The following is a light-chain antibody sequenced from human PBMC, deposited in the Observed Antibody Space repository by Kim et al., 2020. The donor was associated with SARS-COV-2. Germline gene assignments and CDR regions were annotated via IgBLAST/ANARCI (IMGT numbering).Light chain of an antibody. CDR1: SSNIESNT. CDR2: SNN. CDR3: AAWDDSLNGAV. Sequence: ELTQPPSASGTPGQRVTISCSGSSSNIESNTVNWFQQLPGTAPKLLIYSNNHRSSGVPDRFSGSKSGTSASLAISGLQSEDEAVYYCAAWDDSLNGAVFGGGTRLTVL. J-gene: IGLJ2*01. V-gene: IGLV1-44*01.